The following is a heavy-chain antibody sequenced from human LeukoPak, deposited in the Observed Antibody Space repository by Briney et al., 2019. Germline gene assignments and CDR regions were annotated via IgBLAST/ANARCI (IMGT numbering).Heavy chain of an antibody. CDR2: ISAYNGNT. Sequence: GASVKVSCKASGYTFTSYGISWVRQAPGQGLEWMGWISAYNGNTNYAQKLQGRVTMTTDTSTSTAYMELRSLRSDDTAVYYCARAIVVVTEDGSGNWFDPWGQGTLVTVSS. CDR3: ARAIVVVTEDGSGNWFDP. D-gene: IGHD2-21*02. V-gene: IGHV1-18*01. CDR1: GYTFTSYG. J-gene: IGHJ5*02.